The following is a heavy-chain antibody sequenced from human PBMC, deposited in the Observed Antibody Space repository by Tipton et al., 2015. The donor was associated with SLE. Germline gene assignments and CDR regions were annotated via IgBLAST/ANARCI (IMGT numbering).Heavy chain of an antibody. CDR3: ARDLVRGVSGGY. D-gene: IGHD3-10*01. J-gene: IGHJ6*02. CDR2: IYYSGST. Sequence: TLSLTCTVSGGSISSSSYYWGWFRQPPGKGLEWIGSIYYSGSTYYNPSLKSRVTISVDKSKNQFSLKLSSVTAADTAVYYCARDLVRGVSGGYWGQGTTVTVSS. CDR1: GGSISSSSYY. V-gene: IGHV4-39*07.